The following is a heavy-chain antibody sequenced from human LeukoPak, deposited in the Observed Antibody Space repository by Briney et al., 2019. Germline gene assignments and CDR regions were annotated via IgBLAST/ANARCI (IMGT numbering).Heavy chain of an antibody. CDR2: ISYDGSNK. J-gene: IGHJ4*02. D-gene: IGHD3-9*01. V-gene: IGHV3-30*04. CDR1: GFTFSSYA. CDR3: ARDGYPRGFDWPTPFDY. Sequence: PGRSLRLSCAASGFTFSSYAMHWVRQAPGKGLEWVAVISYDGSNKYYADSVKGRFTISRDNSKNTPYLQMNSLRAEDTAVYYCARDGYPRGFDWPTPFDYWGQGTLVTVSS.